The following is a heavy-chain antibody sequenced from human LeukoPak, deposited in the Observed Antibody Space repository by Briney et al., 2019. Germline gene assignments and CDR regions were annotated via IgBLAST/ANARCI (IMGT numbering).Heavy chain of an antibody. Sequence: PGGSLRLSCAASGFTFNNYAMSWVRQAPGMGLEWLSYVSGSGGATYYAASVKGRFTISRDNSKTTVYLQMGSLRAEDTAVYYCAKNRGGTYKYYMDVWGNGTTVTVS. D-gene: IGHD1-1*01. J-gene: IGHJ6*03. CDR3: AKNRGGTYKYYMDV. CDR1: GFTFNNYA. V-gene: IGHV3-23*01. CDR2: VSGSGGAT.